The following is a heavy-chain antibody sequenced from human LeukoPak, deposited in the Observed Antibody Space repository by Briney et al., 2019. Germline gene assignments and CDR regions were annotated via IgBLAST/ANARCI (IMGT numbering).Heavy chain of an antibody. CDR1: GFTFSDYY. Sequence: GGSLRLSCAASGFTFSDYYMSWIRQAPGKGLEWVSYISSSGSTIYYADSVKGRFTISRDNAKNSLYLQMNSLRAEDTAVYYCARAPPSREGPLWFGELSYYYYYMDVWGKGTTVTISS. CDR2: ISSSGSTI. J-gene: IGHJ6*03. D-gene: IGHD3-10*01. V-gene: IGHV3-11*01. CDR3: ARAPPSREGPLWFGELSYYYYYMDV.